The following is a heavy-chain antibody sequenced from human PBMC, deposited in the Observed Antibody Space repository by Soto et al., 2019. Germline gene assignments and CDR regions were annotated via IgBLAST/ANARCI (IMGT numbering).Heavy chain of an antibody. Sequence: PGGSLSLSCAASGFTFSSYSMNWVRQAPGKGLEWVSSISSSSSYIYYADSVKGRFTISRDNAKNSLYLQMNSLRAEDTAVYYYARAFVGATPYYYYYGMDVWGQGTTVTVSS. D-gene: IGHD1-26*01. CDR3: ARAFVGATPYYYYYGMDV. J-gene: IGHJ6*02. CDR1: GFTFSSYS. V-gene: IGHV3-21*01. CDR2: ISSSSSYI.